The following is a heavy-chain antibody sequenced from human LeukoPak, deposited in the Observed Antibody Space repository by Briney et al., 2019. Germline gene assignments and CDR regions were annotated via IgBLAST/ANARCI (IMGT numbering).Heavy chain of an antibody. J-gene: IGHJ4*02. Sequence: GGSLRLSCAASGFTFSSYEMNWVRQAPGKGLEWVSYISSSSSYIYYADSVKGRFTISRDNAKNSLYLQMNSLRAEDTAVYYCARGYLDYGSGSYSSTLDYWGQGALVTVSS. D-gene: IGHD3-10*01. CDR2: ISSSSSYI. CDR1: GFTFSSYE. V-gene: IGHV3-21*05. CDR3: ARGYLDYGSGSYSSTLDY.